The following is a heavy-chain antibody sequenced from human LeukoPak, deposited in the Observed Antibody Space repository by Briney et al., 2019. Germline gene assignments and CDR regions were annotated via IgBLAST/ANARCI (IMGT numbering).Heavy chain of an antibody. J-gene: IGHJ4*02. CDR1: GFTVSSNY. CDR3: ARDGASSLWFGELYFDY. Sequence: GGSLRLSCAASGFTVSSNYMSWVRQAPGKGLEWVSVIYSGGSTYYADSVKGRFTISRDNSENTLYLQMNSLRAEDTAVYYCARDGASSLWFGELYFDYWGQGTLVTVSS. V-gene: IGHV3-66*01. CDR2: IYSGGST. D-gene: IGHD3-10*01.